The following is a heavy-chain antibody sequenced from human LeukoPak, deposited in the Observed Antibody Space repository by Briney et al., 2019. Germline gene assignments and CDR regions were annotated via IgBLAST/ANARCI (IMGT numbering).Heavy chain of an antibody. CDR1: GFTFSSYG. V-gene: IGHV3-33*01. Sequence: PGGSLRLSCAASGFTFSSYGLHWVRQAPGKGLEWVAVIWYDESNKYYTDSVKGRFTISRDNSKNTLYLQMNSLRAEDTAVYYCARGGYHYGSGVVYWGQGTLVTVSS. CDR2: IWYDESNK. J-gene: IGHJ4*02. D-gene: IGHD3-10*01. CDR3: ARGGYHYGSGVVY.